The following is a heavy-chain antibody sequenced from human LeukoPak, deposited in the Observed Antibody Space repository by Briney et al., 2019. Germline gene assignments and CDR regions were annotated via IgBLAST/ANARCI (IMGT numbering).Heavy chain of an antibody. Sequence: GGSLRLSCAASGFTFSSYAMHWVRQAPGKGLEWVAVISFDESNKYYADSVKGRFTISRDNSKNTLYLQMNSLRAEDTAVYYCARDHYDYVWGSYRRYYLDYWGQGTLVTVSS. CDR1: GFTFSSYA. CDR3: ARDHYDYVWGSYRRYYLDY. D-gene: IGHD3-16*02. J-gene: IGHJ4*02. V-gene: IGHV3-30-3*01. CDR2: ISFDESNK.